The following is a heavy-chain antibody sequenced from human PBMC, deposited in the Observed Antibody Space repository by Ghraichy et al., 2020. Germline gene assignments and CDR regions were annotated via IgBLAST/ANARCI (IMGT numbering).Heavy chain of an antibody. D-gene: IGHD3-16*01. CDR1: GFTFSTYW. J-gene: IGHJ4*02. Sequence: LSLTCAASGFTFSTYWMNWVRQAPGKGLEWVANIKQGGTEKYYGDSVKGRFTISRDNAKNSLFLQMNSLRADDTAVYYCARAVHGLGANYFDYWGQGTLVTVSS. CDR2: IKQGGTEK. V-gene: IGHV3-7*03. CDR3: ARAVHGLGANYFDY.